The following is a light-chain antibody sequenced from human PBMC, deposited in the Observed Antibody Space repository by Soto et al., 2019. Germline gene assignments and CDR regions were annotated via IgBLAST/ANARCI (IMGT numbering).Light chain of an antibody. J-gene: IGLJ2*01. CDR3: CSYAGSSTFA. CDR2: EGS. V-gene: IGLV2-23*03. CDR1: SSDVGSYDL. Sequence: QSALTQPASVSGSPGQSITISCTGTSSDVGSYDLVSWYQRHPGKAPKLRIYEGSKRPSGVSNRFSGSKSGNTASLTISGLLAEDEADYYCCSYAGSSTFAFGGGTKLTVL.